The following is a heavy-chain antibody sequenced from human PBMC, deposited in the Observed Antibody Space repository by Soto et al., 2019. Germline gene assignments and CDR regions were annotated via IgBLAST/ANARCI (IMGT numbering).Heavy chain of an antibody. J-gene: IGHJ2*01. CDR2: MHYTGFS. Sequence: SETLSLTCSFSGDSVTSHYLTWIRQSPEKGLEWIGYMHYTGFSHYNPSLKSRLTISVDRSENQFTLQLTSVTVADTAVYYCAKGDYGDYWYFDLWGRGTLVTVSS. CDR1: GDSVTSHY. D-gene: IGHD4-17*01. V-gene: IGHV4-59*02. CDR3: AKGDYGDYWYFDL.